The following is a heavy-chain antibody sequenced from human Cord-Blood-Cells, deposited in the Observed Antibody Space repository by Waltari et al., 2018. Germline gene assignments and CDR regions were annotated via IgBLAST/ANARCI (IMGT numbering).Heavy chain of an antibody. J-gene: IGHJ3*02. V-gene: IGHV3-15*01. Sequence: EVQLVDSGGGLVKPGWSLRLSCAASGFTFSNALMSWVRQSPGKGLEWVGRIKSKTDGGTTDYAAPVKGRFTISRDDSKNTLYLQMNSLKTEDTAVYYCTTDLLEMVRGVIGAFDIWGQGTMVTVSS. CDR2: IKSKTDGGTT. D-gene: IGHD3-10*01. CDR1: GFTFSNAL. CDR3: TTDLLEMVRGVIGAFDI.